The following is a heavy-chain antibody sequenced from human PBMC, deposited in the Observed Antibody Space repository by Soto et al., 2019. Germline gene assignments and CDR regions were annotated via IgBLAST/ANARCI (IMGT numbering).Heavy chain of an antibody. CDR1: GGTFSTYP. Sequence: QVQLVQSGAEVKKPGSSVKVSCKASGGTFSTYPISWVRQAPGQGLEWMGGINPIFGTANYAQKLQGRVTIAADESTTTAYMQLSSPRSDDTAVYYCARLRASNYEAYQHWGQGTLVTVSS. J-gene: IGHJ1*01. CDR3: ARLRASNYEAYQH. D-gene: IGHD4-4*01. V-gene: IGHV1-69*12. CDR2: INPIFGTA.